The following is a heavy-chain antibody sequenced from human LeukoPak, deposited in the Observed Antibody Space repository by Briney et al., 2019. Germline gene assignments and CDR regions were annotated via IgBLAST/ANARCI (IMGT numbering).Heavy chain of an antibody. CDR3: AKGKYSSSGTEYDY. CDR2: ISGSGGST. D-gene: IGHD6-13*01. CDR1: GFTFSNYA. J-gene: IGHJ4*02. Sequence: GGSLRLSCAASGFTFSNYAMSWVRQAPGKGLEWVSAISGSGGSTYYADSVKGRFTISRDNSKNTLYLQMNSLRAEDTAVYYCAKGKYSSSGTEYDYWGQGTLVTVSS. V-gene: IGHV3-23*01.